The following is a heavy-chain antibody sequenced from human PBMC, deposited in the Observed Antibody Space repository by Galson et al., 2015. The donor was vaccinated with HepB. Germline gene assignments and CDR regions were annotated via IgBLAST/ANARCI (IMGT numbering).Heavy chain of an antibody. CDR2: IKMRSDGGTT. Sequence: SLRLSCAASGFTFSNAWMGWVRQAPGEGLEWVGRIKMRSDGGTTDYAAPVKGRFAISRDDSKKTMYLKMNSLKTEDTAVYYCTTVSNLKRPHYYGSGSYYSAEYSQNWGQGTLVTVSS. V-gene: IGHV3-15*05. J-gene: IGHJ4*02. D-gene: IGHD3-10*01. CDR3: TTVSNLKRPHYYGSGSYYSAEYSQN. CDR1: GFTFSNAW.